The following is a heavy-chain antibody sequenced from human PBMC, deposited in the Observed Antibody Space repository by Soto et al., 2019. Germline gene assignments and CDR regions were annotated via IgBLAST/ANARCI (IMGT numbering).Heavy chain of an antibody. CDR3: TTDRYQYYDFWSGYYEDHWYFDL. CDR2: IKSKTDGGTT. Sequence: GGSLRLSCAASGFTFSNAWMSWVRQAPGKGLEWVGRIKSKTDGGTTDYAAPVKGRFTISRDDSKNTLYLQMNSLKTEDTVVYYCTTDRYQYYDFWSGYYEDHWYFDLWGRGTLVTVSS. V-gene: IGHV3-15*01. D-gene: IGHD3-3*01. CDR1: GFTFSNAW. J-gene: IGHJ2*01.